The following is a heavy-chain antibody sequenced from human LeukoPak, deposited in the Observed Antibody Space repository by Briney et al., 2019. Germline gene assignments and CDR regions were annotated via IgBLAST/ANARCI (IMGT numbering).Heavy chain of an antibody. CDR2: ISGSGGST. CDR1: GFTFSSYA. Sequence: PPGGSLRLSCAASGFTFSSYAMSWVRQAPGKGLEWVSAISGSGGSTYYADSVKGRFTISRDNSKNTLYLQMNSLRAEDTAVYYCAKEGERDGYNFFFICFDYWGQGTLVTVSS. V-gene: IGHV3-23*01. CDR3: AKEGERDGYNFFFICFDY. D-gene: IGHD5-24*01. J-gene: IGHJ4*02.